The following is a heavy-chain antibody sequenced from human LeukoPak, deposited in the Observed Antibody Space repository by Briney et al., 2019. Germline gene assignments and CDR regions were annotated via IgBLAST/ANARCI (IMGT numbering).Heavy chain of an antibody. CDR1: GGTFSSYA. J-gene: IGHJ4*02. V-gene: IGHV1-69*05. CDR3: AREGPSTTGRD. Sequence: GASVKVSCKASGGTFSSYAISWVRQAPGQGLERMGGIIPIFGTANYAQKFQGRVTITTDESTSTAYMELSSLRSEDTAVYYCAREGPSTTGRDWGQGTLVTVSS. CDR2: IIPIFGTA. D-gene: IGHD1-1*01.